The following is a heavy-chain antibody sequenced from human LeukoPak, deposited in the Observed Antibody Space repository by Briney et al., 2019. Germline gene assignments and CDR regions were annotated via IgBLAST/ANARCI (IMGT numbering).Heavy chain of an antibody. D-gene: IGHD6-13*01. CDR1: GFTFSSYA. CDR3: AKASGYSSTWYGSEDY. Sequence: GGSLRLSCAASGFTFSSYAMSWVRQVPGKGLEWVSAISGSGGSTYYADSVKGRFTISRDNSKNTLYLQMNSLRADDTAVYYCAKASGYSSTWYGSEDYWGQGTLVTVSS. V-gene: IGHV3-23*01. J-gene: IGHJ4*02. CDR2: ISGSGGST.